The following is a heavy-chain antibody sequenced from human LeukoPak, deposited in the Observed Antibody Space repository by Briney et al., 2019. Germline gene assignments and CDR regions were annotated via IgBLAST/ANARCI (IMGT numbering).Heavy chain of an antibody. V-gene: IGHV3-21*01. Sequence: GGSLRLSCAAYGFTFSTYGMHWVRQAPGKGLEWVSAISGSGGSTYYADSVKGRFTISRDNAKNSLYLQMNSLKAEDTAIYYCARAGYSSSWLLYWGQGTLVTVSS. D-gene: IGHD6-13*01. J-gene: IGHJ4*02. CDR1: GFTFSTYG. CDR2: ISGSGGST. CDR3: ARAGYSSSWLLY.